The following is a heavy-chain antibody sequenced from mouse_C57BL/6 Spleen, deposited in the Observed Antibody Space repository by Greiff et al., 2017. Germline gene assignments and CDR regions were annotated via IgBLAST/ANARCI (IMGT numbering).Heavy chain of an antibody. Sequence: VQLQQSGAELVRPGASVKLSCTASGFNIKDDYMHWVKQRPEQGLEWIGWIDPENGDTEYASKFQGKATITADTSSNTAYLQLSSLTSEDTAVYYGTYYYGSSYRFAYWGQGTLVTVSA. J-gene: IGHJ3*01. CDR1: GFNIKDDY. CDR2: IDPENGDT. V-gene: IGHV14-4*01. D-gene: IGHD1-1*01. CDR3: TYYYGSSYRFAY.